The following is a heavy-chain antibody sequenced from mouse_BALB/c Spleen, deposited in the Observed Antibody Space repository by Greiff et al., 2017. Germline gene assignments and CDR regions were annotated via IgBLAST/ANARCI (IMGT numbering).Heavy chain of an antibody. Sequence: DVMLVESGGDLVKPGGSLKLSCAASGFTFSSYGMSWVRQTPDKRLEWVATISSGGSYTYYPDSVKGRFTISRDNAKNTLYLQMSSLKSEDTAMYYCARHQKGFYFDYWGQGTTLTVSS. CDR1: GFTFSSYG. CDR2: ISSGGSYT. V-gene: IGHV5-6*02. CDR3: ARHQKGFYFDY. J-gene: IGHJ2*01.